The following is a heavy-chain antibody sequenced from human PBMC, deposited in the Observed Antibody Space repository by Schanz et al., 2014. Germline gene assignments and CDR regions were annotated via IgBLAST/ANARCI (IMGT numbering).Heavy chain of an antibody. J-gene: IGHJ5*02. V-gene: IGHV4-31*03. D-gene: IGHD2-21*01. CDR2: ISYSGVT. Sequence: QVQLQESGPGLVKPSQTLSLTCTVSGDSISSGGYYWSWIRQHPGKGLEWIGYISYSGVTYYNPSLKSRVTISMHTSKNQFSLKLSSVTAADTAVYYCARDLEGYDGGGGGFDPWGQGTLVTVSS. CDR3: ARDLEGYDGGGGGFDP. CDR1: GDSISSGGYY.